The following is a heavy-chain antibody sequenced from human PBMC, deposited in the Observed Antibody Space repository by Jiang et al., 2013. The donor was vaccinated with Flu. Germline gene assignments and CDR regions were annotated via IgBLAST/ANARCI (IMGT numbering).Heavy chain of an antibody. V-gene: IGHV1-69*10. J-gene: IGHJ3*01. D-gene: IGHD5-12*01. CDR1: RDTFNKFA. Sequence: SGAEVKKPGASVKVSCKASRDTFNKFAYSWVRQAPGQGFEWVGAIIPIIDMVHSAQRFQGRITISADKSTGTVFMDLTRLTPDDTAVYYCARDQRGSRNENTPHDAFDVWGQGTLVIVSS. CDR2: IIPIIDMV. CDR3: ARDQRGSRNENTPHDAFDV.